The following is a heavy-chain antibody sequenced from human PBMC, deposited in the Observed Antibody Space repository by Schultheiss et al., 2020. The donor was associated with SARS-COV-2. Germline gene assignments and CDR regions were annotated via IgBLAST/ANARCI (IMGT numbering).Heavy chain of an antibody. CDR3: ARVSWGFFGSYAFDI. CDR1: GGSISSYY. V-gene: IGHV4-59*01. Sequence: SETLSLTCTVSGGSISSYYWSWIRQPAGKGLEWIGSIYYSGSTYYNPSLKSRVTISVDTSKNQFSLKLSSVTAADTAVYYCARVSWGFFGSYAFDIWGQGTMVTVSS. J-gene: IGHJ3*02. CDR2: IYYSGST. D-gene: IGHD3-3*01.